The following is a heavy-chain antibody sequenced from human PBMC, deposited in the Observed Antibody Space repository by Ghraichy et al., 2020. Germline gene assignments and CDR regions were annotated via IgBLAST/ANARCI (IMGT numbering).Heavy chain of an antibody. CDR3: ATGKRGGIHSWLYES. V-gene: IGHV4-59*11. D-gene: IGHD3-16*01. Sequence: SETLSLTCTVSGGSISRHYWSWIRQPPGKGLEWIGYITFSGGSYFTPSLKSRLTMSMDTSTNKFSLNLTSVTTADAAVYYCATGKRGGIHSWLYESWGQGTLVTVSS. CDR2: ITFSGGS. CDR1: GGSISRHY. J-gene: IGHJ5*02.